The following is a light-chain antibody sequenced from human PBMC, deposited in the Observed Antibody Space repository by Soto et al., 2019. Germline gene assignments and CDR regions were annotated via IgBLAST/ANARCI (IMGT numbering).Light chain of an antibody. Sequence: EIVMTQSPATLSVSPGERATLSCRASQSVNSNLAWYQQKPGQAPRLLIYGASTRATGIPARFSGSGSGTEFTHTISSLQSEDFAVYYCQQYINWPPMYTFGQGTKLEIK. CDR1: QSVNSN. J-gene: IGKJ2*01. V-gene: IGKV3-15*01. CDR3: QQYINWPPMYT. CDR2: GAS.